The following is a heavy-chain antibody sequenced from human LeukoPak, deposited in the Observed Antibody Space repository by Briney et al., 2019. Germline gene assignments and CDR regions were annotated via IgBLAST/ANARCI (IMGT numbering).Heavy chain of an antibody. D-gene: IGHD6-19*01. CDR2: ISGSGGST. CDR3: GRPVPVAGRRGYYFDY. J-gene: IGHJ4*02. Sequence: GGSLRLSCAASGFTFSSYAMSWVRQAPGKGLEWVSAISGSGGSTYYADSVKSRFTISRDNSRSTLYLQMNSLRAEDTAVYYCGRPVPVAGRRGYYFDYWGQGTLVTVSS. V-gene: IGHV3-23*01. CDR1: GFTFSSYA.